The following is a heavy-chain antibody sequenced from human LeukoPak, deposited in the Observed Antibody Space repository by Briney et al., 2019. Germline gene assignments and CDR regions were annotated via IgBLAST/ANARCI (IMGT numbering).Heavy chain of an antibody. J-gene: IGHJ3*02. CDR1: GGSISSGDYY. V-gene: IGHV4-30-4*08. Sequence: SQTLSLTCTVSGGSISSGDYYWSWIRQPPGKGLEWSGYIYSNGGTYYNPSLKSRLTISVDTSKNQFSLKLSSVTAADTAVYYCARDTLGSGYDAFDIWGQGTMVTVSS. CDR2: IYSNGGT. CDR3: ARDTLGSGYDAFDI. D-gene: IGHD3-10*01.